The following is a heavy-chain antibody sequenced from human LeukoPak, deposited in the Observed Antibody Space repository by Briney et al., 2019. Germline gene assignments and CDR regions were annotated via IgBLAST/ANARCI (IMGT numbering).Heavy chain of an antibody. CDR3: ARDFSNLFDY. D-gene: IGHD4-11*01. V-gene: IGHV3-30*02. J-gene: IGHJ4*02. Sequence: GGSLRLSCATSGFTFSSYGMHWVRQAPGKGLEWVAFIRYDGSNKYYADSVKGRFTISRDNSKNTLYLQMNSLRAEDTAVYYCARDFSNLFDYWGQGTLVTVSS. CDR2: IRYDGSNK. CDR1: GFTFSSYG.